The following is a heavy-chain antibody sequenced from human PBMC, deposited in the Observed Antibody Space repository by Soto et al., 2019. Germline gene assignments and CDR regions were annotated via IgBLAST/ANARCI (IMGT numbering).Heavy chain of an antibody. Sequence: EVQLVESGGGLVKPGRSLRLSCTTSGFTFGAYGLSWFRQAPGKGLEWVGFTRGKAYGGTTEYAASVKGRFTISRDDSKSIAYLQMSSLKTEDTALYYCSRVGSGWDQLTYFDYWGQGTLVTVS. CDR2: TRGKAYGGTT. D-gene: IGHD6-19*01. CDR1: GFTFGAYG. CDR3: SRVGSGWDQLTYFDY. J-gene: IGHJ4*02. V-gene: IGHV3-49*05.